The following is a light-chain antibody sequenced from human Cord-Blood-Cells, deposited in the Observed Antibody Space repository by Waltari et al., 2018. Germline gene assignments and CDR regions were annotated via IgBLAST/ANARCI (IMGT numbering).Light chain of an antibody. Sequence: QSALTQPASVSGSPGQSIPIPCPGTSSDGGSYNLVSWYQQHPGKAPKLMIYEVSKRPSGVSNRFSGSKSGNTASLTISGLQAEDEADYYCCSYAGSSTYVFGTGTKVTVL. CDR1: SSDGGSYNL. CDR3: CSYAGSSTYV. V-gene: IGLV2-23*02. CDR2: EVS. J-gene: IGLJ1*01.